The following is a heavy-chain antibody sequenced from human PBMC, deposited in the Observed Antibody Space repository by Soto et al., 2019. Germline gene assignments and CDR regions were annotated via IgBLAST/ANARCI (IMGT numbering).Heavy chain of an antibody. J-gene: IGHJ6*02. CDR2: ISAYNGNT. D-gene: IGHD4-17*01. CDR1: GYTFTSYG. Sequence: QVQLVQSGAEVKKPGASVKVSCKASGYTFTSYGISWVRQAPGQGLEWMGWISAYNGNTNYAQKLQGRVTMTTDTSTSPASMELRSLRSDDTAVYYCARVHRTTAPFRGYYYYGMDVWGQGTTVTVSS. V-gene: IGHV1-18*01. CDR3: ARVHRTTAPFRGYYYYGMDV.